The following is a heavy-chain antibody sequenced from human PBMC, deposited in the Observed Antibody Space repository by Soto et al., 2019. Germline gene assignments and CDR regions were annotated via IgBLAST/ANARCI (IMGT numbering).Heavy chain of an antibody. CDR1: GGSISSGGYY. J-gene: IGHJ5*02. D-gene: IGHD2-15*01. CDR2: IYYSGST. V-gene: IGHV4-31*03. CDR3: ARGNGGNLGGNWFDP. Sequence: TLSLNGTVSGGSISSGGYYWSWIRQHPGKGLEWIGYIYYSGSTYYNPSLKSRVTISVDTSKNQFSLKLSSVTAADTAVYYCARGNGGNLGGNWFDPWGQGTLVTVSS.